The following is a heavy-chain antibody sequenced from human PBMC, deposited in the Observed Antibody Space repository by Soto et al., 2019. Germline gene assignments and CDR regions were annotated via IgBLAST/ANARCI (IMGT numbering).Heavy chain of an antibody. D-gene: IGHD3-3*01. CDR1: GYPVTAYY. J-gene: IGHJ3*02. Sequence: QLHLVQSGAVVKKPGASVTVSCSASGYPVTAYYMHWVRQAPGRGLEWMGGINPATGAAKYTQTFPGRGPMARGTATRTGFKELGRLKSGDTAVFYRARGGGVGVAGSAAFDMWGQGTLVTVSS. V-gene: IGHV1-2*02. CDR2: INPATGAA. CDR3: ARGGGVGVAGSAAFDM.